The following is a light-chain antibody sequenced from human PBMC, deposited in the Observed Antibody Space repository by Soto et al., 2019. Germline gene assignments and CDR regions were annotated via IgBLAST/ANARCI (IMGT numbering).Light chain of an antibody. J-gene: IGLJ2*01. CDR2: EVS. CDR3: SSYTTCSTRV. CDR1: SSDVGGYNY. Sequence: QSALTQPASVSGSPGQSITISCTGTSSDVGGYNYVSWYQQHPGRAPKLMIYEVSNRPSGVSYRFSGSKSGNTASLTISGLQAGDEADYYCSSYTTCSTRVFGGGTKLTVL. V-gene: IGLV2-14*01.